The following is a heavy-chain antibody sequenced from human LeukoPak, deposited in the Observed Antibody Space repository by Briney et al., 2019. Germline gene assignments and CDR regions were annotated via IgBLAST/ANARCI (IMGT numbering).Heavy chain of an antibody. V-gene: IGHV3-30*18. CDR1: GFMFSSYG. J-gene: IGHJ4*02. Sequence: AGGSLRLSCAASGFMFSSYGMHWVRQAPGKGLEWVAVLSYDGTKEHFADSVKGRFTISRDNSKNTLYLQMSGLRADDTAVYYCAKKVSPDGGGGFYLDYWGQGSLVTVSS. CDR3: AKKVSPDGGGGFYLDY. D-gene: IGHD2-21*01. CDR2: LSYDGTKE.